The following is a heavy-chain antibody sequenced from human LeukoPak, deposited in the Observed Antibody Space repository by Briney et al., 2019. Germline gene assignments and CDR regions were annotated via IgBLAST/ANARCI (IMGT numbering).Heavy chain of an antibody. D-gene: IGHD1-26*01. J-gene: IGHJ3*01. V-gene: IGHV3-9*01. CDR3: IKDMGFDLLKDAFDL. Sequence: GGSLRLSCAASGFSLDDYAMHWVRQAPGQGREWVSSISWDGRNMAYAASVKGRFTISRDNAQNSLYLQMYSLKIEDTALYYCIKDMGFDLLKDAFDLWGQGMLVTVSS. CDR2: ISWDGRNM. CDR1: GFSLDDYA.